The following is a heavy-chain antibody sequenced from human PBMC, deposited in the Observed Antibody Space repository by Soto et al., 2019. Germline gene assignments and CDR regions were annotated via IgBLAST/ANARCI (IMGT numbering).Heavy chain of an antibody. CDR2: ISAFNGKT. CDR3: ARDRGPKSSGFFPFDY. V-gene: IGHV1-18*01. Sequence: GASVKVSCKASGYTFNIYGINWVRQAPGQGLEWMGWISAFNGKTNYAQNVQGRVTMTTDTSTSTAYVELRSLRSDDTAVYYCARDRGPKSSGFFPFDYWGHGTLVTVSS. D-gene: IGHD3-22*01. CDR1: GYTFNIYG. J-gene: IGHJ4*01.